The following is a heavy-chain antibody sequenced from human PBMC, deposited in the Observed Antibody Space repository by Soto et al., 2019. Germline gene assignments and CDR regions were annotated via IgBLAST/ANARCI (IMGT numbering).Heavy chain of an antibody. J-gene: IGHJ4*02. CDR3: ARDPVAYSSGSDY. V-gene: IGHV1-69*06. Sequence: SVKVSCKASGGTFSSYAISWVRQAPGQGLEWMGGIIPIFGTTNYAQKFQGRVTITADKSTSTAYMELSSLRSEDTAVYYCARDPVAYSSGSDYWGQGTLVTVSS. D-gene: IGHD6-19*01. CDR2: IIPIFGTT. CDR1: GGTFSSYA.